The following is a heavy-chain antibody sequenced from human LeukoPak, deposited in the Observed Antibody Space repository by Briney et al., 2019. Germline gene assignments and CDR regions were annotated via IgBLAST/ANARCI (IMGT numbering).Heavy chain of an antibody. V-gene: IGHV3-30*18. CDR1: GFSFSSYG. CDR3: AKDGSSPT. D-gene: IGHD6-6*01. J-gene: IGHJ5*02. Sequence: GGSVRLSCAASGFSFSSYGMHWVRQAPGKGLEWVTLISNDGSNKHYADSVKGRFTISRDNSKNTLYLQMNSLRAEDTAVYYCAKDGSSPTWGQGTLVTVSS. CDR2: ISNDGSNK.